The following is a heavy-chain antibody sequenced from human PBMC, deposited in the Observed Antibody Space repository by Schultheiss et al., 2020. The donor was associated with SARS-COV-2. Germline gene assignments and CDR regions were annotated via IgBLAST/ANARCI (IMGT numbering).Heavy chain of an antibody. CDR3: ATPVLSSSSHHYYYYGMDV. V-gene: IGHV3-74*01. D-gene: IGHD6-6*01. CDR2: INSDGSST. Sequence: GGSLRLSCAASGFTFSSYWMHWVRQAPGKGLVWVSRINSDGSSTSYADSVKGRFTISRDNAKNSLYLQMNSLRAEDTALYYCATPVLSSSSHHYYYYGMDVWGQGTTVTVSS. J-gene: IGHJ6*02. CDR1: GFTFSSYW.